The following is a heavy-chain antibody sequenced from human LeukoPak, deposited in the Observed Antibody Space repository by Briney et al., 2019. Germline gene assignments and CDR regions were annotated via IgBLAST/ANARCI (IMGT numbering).Heavy chain of an antibody. V-gene: IGHV1-2*02. CDR2: INPNSGGT. CDR1: GYIFTGYY. D-gene: IGHD3-10*01. CDR3: ARDLGKYYYGSGRRWFDP. J-gene: IGHJ5*02. Sequence: ASVKVSCKASGYIFTGYYMHWVRQAPGQGLEWMGWINPNSGGTNYAQKFQGRVTMTRDTSISTAYMELSRLRSDDTAVYYCARDLGKYYYGSGRRWFDPWGQGTLVTVSS.